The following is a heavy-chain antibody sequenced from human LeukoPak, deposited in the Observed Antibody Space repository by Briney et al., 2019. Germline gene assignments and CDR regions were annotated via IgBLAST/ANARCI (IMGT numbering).Heavy chain of an antibody. CDR2: VTGSDGST. V-gene: IGHV3-23*01. Sequence: GGSLRLSCAASGFTVSSNYMSWVRQAPGTGLEWVSSVTGSDGSTYYADSVKGRCTISRDNSKNTLYLQMNSLRVEDTALYYCAKSLSYASTDGLEIWGRGTMVIVSS. CDR1: GFTVSSNY. CDR3: AKSLSYASTDGLEI. J-gene: IGHJ3*02. D-gene: IGHD1-26*01.